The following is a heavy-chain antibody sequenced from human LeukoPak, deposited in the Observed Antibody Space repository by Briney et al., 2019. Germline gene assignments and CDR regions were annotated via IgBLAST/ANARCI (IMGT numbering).Heavy chain of an antibody. CDR2: ISSSSSYI. V-gene: IGHV3-21*01. CDR3: ASQAYSSSWYYY. Sequence: PGGSPRLSCAASGFTFSSYSMNWVRQAPGKGLEWVSSISSSSSYIYYADSVKGRFTISRDNAKNSLYLQMNSLRAEDTAGYYCASQAYSSSWYYYWGQGTLVTVSS. CDR1: GFTFSSYS. D-gene: IGHD6-13*01. J-gene: IGHJ4*02.